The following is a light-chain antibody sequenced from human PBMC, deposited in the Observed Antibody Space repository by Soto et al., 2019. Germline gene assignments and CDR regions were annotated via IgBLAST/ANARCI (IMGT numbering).Light chain of an antibody. Sequence: EIVLTQSPGTLSLSPGERATLSCRASQSVSSSYLAWYQQKPGQAPRLLIYGASSRATGIPDRFSGSGSGTDFTLTISRLEPEDFAVYYCQQYGSPLDTFCQGTKVEIK. CDR2: GAS. J-gene: IGKJ1*01. V-gene: IGKV3-20*01. CDR3: QQYGSPLDT. CDR1: QSVSSSY.